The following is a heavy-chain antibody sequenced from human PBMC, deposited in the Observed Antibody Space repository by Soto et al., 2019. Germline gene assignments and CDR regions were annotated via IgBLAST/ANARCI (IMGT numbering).Heavy chain of an antibody. CDR3: ARARFQVLYGKPYFDS. CDR2: IFYTGTT. J-gene: IGHJ4*02. D-gene: IGHD2-2*02. CDR1: GGSISDINYC. Sequence: PSETLSLTCTVSGGSISDINYCWGWIRQPPGKGLQWIGCIFYTGTTYYSPSLKNRVTLSVDTSNNEFSLKLVSVTAPDTAVYYCARARFQVLYGKPYFDSWGQGTLVTVSS. V-gene: IGHV4-39*01.